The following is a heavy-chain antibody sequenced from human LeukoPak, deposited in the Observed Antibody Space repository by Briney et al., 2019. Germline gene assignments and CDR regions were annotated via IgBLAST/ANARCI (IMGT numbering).Heavy chain of an antibody. CDR1: GRSLNDFY. D-gene: IGHD5-24*01. V-gene: IGHV4-59*01. J-gene: IGHJ4*02. CDR3: ARVGRLQYDIDY. CDR2: SSSSGST. Sequence: SETLSLTCTVSGRSLNDFYWSWIRQSPGKGLEWIGYSSSSGSTNYNPSLKSRVTISVDTSKNQFSLKLSSVTAADTAVYYCARVGRLQYDIDYWGQGTLVTVSS.